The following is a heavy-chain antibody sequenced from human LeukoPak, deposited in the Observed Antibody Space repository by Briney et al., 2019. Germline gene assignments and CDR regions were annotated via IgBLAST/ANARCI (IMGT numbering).Heavy chain of an antibody. V-gene: IGHV3-74*03. CDR1: GFTFSSYW. Sequence: GGSLRLSCAASGFTFSSYWMHWVRQAPGKELVWVSRINSDGSSITYADSVKGRFTISRDNAKNTMYLQMNSLRVEDTAVYYCAREGRVSGYDFDCWGQGTLVTVSS. D-gene: IGHD5-12*01. CDR2: INSDGSSI. CDR3: AREGRVSGYDFDC. J-gene: IGHJ4*02.